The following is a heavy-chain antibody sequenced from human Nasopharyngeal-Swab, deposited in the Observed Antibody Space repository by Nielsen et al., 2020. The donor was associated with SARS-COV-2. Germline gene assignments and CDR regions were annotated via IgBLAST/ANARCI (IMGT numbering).Heavy chain of an antibody. CDR2: IWYDGSNK. J-gene: IGHJ4*02. V-gene: IGHV3-33*06. D-gene: IGHD2/OR15-2a*01. CDR3: AKDLRGPYFF. CDR1: GFSFSTYG. Sequence: GGSLRLSCAASGFSFSTYGMHWVRQSPVKGLEWLTNIWYDGSNKYYADSVKGRFTVSRDNSKNTLFLEMDSLRAEDTAVYYCAKDLRGPYFFWGQGTLVTVSS.